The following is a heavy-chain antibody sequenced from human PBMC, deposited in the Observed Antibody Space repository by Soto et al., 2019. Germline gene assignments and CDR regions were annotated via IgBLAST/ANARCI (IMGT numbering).Heavy chain of an antibody. J-gene: IGHJ6*02. CDR3: ARQGGSSSPAMDV. Sequence: PGESLKISCEGSGYSFTSYWIGWVRQMPGKGLEWMGIIYHGDSDTRYSPSFQGQVTISADKSISTPYLQWSSLKASDTAMYYGARQGGSSSPAMDVWGQGTTVTVSS. D-gene: IGHD2-15*01. CDR1: GYSFTSYW. CDR2: IYHGDSDT. V-gene: IGHV5-51*01.